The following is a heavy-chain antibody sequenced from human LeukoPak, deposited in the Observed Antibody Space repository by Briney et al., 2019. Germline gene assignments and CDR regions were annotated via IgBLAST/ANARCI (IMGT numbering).Heavy chain of an antibody. CDR3: ARAPIAAAGAPKNVDY. D-gene: IGHD6-13*01. CDR2: IYYSGST. CDR1: GGSISSGDYY. V-gene: IGHV4-30-4*08. Sequence: PSETLSLTCTVSGGSISSGDYYWSWIRQPPGKGLEWIGYIYYSGSTYYNPSPKSRVTISVDTSKNQFSLKLSSVTAADTAVYYCARAPIAAAGAPKNVDYWGQGTLVTVSS. J-gene: IGHJ4*02.